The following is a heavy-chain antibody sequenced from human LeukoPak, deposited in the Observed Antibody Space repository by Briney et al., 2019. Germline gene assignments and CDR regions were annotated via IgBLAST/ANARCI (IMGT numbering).Heavy chain of an antibody. CDR2: INHSGST. Sequence: SETLSLTCAVYGGSFSGYYWSWIRQPPGKGLEWIGEINHSGSTNYNPSLKSRVTISVDTSKNQFSLKLSSATAADTAVYYCAREYCSGGSCYAHFDYWGQGTLVTVSS. V-gene: IGHV4-34*01. CDR1: GGSFSGYY. J-gene: IGHJ4*02. D-gene: IGHD2-15*01. CDR3: AREYCSGGSCYAHFDY.